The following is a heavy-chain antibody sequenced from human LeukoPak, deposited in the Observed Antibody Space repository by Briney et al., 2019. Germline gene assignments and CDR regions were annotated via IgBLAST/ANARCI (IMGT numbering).Heavy chain of an antibody. CDR3: ARRPFGSGSPFDI. D-gene: IGHD3-10*01. CDR1: GGSISSYY. Sequence: SETLSLTCTVSGGSISSYYWSWIRQPPGKGLEWIGYIYYSGSTNYNPSLKGRVTISVDTSKNQFSLKLSSVTAADTAVYYCARRPFGSGSPFDIWGQGTMVTVSS. V-gene: IGHV4-59*08. CDR2: IYYSGST. J-gene: IGHJ3*02.